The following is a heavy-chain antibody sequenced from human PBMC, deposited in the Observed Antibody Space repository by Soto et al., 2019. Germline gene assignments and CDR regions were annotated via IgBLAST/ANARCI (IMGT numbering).Heavy chain of an antibody. V-gene: IGHV3-21*01. D-gene: IGHD3-3*01. CDR2: ISSSSSYI. CDR1: GFTFSSYS. CDR3: ARVGTTLNLEYDFWSGYPDAFDI. J-gene: IGHJ3*02. Sequence: EVQLVESGGGLVKPGGSLRLSCAASGFTFSSYSMNWVRQAPGKGLEWVSSISSSSSYIYYADSVKGRFTISRDNAKNSLYLQMNSLRAEDTAVYYCARVGTTLNLEYDFWSGYPDAFDIWGQGTMVTVSS.